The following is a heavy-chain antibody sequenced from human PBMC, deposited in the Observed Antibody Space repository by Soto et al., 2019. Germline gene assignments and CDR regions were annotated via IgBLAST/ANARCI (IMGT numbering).Heavy chain of an antibody. CDR2: INNDGTGI. Sequence: GGSLRLSCAASGFTFSSYWMIWVRQAPGKGLVWVSRINNDGTGIRYADSVKGRFTISRDNGENTLYLHMNSLRSEDTAVYYCASGYYDILTGNDAFDIWGQGTMVTVSS. CDR3: ASGYYDILTGNDAFDI. D-gene: IGHD3-9*01. CDR1: GFTFSSYW. J-gene: IGHJ3*02. V-gene: IGHV3-74*01.